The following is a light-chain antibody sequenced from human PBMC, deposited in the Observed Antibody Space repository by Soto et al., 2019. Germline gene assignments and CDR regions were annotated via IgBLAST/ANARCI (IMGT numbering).Light chain of an antibody. Sequence: SALTQPASVSGSPGQSITISCTGTSSDVGGYKFVSWHQQHPGQAPKLMIFEVSNRPSGISNRFSGSKSGNTASLTISGLQAEDEGDYYCSSYTSSNTLVFGTGTKVTVL. CDR2: EVS. V-gene: IGLV2-14*01. CDR3: SSYTSSNTLV. J-gene: IGLJ1*01. CDR1: SSDVGGYKF.